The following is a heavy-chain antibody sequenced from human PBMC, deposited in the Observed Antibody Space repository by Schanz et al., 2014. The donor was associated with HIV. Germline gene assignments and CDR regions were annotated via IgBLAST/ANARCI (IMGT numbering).Heavy chain of an antibody. V-gene: IGHV3-30*18. CDR2: ISYDGSNK. Sequence: VQLVESGGGLVQPGGSLRLTCAASGFSVTFTAMNWVRQAPGKGLEWVAVISYDGSNKKYADSVKGRFTISRDNSKNTLYLQMKSLRPEDTAVYYCAKDRNHYDSRYRGKGNYYYYYGMDVWGQGTTVTVSS. CDR1: GFSVTFTA. CDR3: AKDRNHYDSRYRGKGNYYYYYGMDV. D-gene: IGHD3-22*01. J-gene: IGHJ6*02.